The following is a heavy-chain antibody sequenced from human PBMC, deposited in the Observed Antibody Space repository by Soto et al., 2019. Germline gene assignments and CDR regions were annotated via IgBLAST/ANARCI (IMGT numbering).Heavy chain of an antibody. CDR3: ARDSYSSSQPEGAFDI. D-gene: IGHD6-6*01. J-gene: IGHJ3*02. V-gene: IGHV1-46*01. CDR2: INPSGGST. CDR1: GYPFTSYY. Sequence: GSVKGSCKASGYPFTSYYMHLVRQAPGQGLEWMGIINPSGGSTSYAQKFQGRVTMTRDTSTSTVYMELSSLRSEDTAVYYCARDSYSSSQPEGAFDIWGQGTMVTVSS.